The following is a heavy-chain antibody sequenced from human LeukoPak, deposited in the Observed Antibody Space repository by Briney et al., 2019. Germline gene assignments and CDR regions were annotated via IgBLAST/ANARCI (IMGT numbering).Heavy chain of an antibody. CDR2: IYYSGTT. J-gene: IGHJ4*02. V-gene: IGHV4-59*01. CDR1: GGSISSYQ. Sequence: PSETLSLTCTVSGGSISSYQWSWIRQPPGKGLEWIGYIYYSGTTNYNPSLKSRVTISADTSKNQFSLKLSSVTAADTAVYYCARALNPLPGTYYFDYWGQGTLVTVSS. D-gene: IGHD2-15*01. CDR3: ARALNPLPGTYYFDY.